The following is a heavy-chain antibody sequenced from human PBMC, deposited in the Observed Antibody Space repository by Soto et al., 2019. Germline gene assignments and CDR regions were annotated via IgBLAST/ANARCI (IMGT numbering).Heavy chain of an antibody. J-gene: IGHJ4*02. Sequence: SETLSLTCTVSGGSFSSGDYYWSWIRQPPGKGLEWIGYIYYSGSTYYNPSLKSRVTISVDTSKNQFSLKLSSVTAADTAVYYCARSHDYYDSSGYFSKRFDYWGQGTLVTVSS. CDR2: IYYSGST. CDR3: ARSHDYYDSSGYFSKRFDY. D-gene: IGHD3-22*01. CDR1: GGSFSSGDYY. V-gene: IGHV4-30-4*01.